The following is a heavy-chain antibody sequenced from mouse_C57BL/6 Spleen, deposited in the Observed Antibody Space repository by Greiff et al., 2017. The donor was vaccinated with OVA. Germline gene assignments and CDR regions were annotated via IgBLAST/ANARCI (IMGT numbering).Heavy chain of an antibody. V-gene: IGHV1-69*01. D-gene: IGHD1-1*01. CDR2: IDPSDSYT. CDR3: ASYYGSSLGYFDV. J-gene: IGHJ1*03. CDR1: GYTFTSYW. Sequence: QVQLQQPGAELVMPGASVKLSCKASGYTFTSYWMHWVKQRPGQGLEWIGEIDPSDSYTNYNQKFKGKSTLTVDKSSSTAYMQLSSLTSEDSAVYDCASYYGSSLGYFDVWGTGTTVTVSS.